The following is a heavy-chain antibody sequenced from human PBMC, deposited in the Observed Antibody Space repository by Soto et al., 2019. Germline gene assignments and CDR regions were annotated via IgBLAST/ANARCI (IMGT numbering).Heavy chain of an antibody. CDR3: ARGSFPPWWGSLGGDY. CDR2: INSDGSST. D-gene: IGHD2-21*01. CDR1: GFTFSSYW. Sequence: EVQLVESGGGLVQPGGSLRLSCAASGFTFSSYWMHWVRQAPGKGLVWVSRINSDGSSTSYADSVKGRFTISRDNAKNTLYLQMNSLRAEDTAVYYCARGSFPPWWGSLGGDYWGQGTLVTVSS. J-gene: IGHJ4*02. V-gene: IGHV3-74*01.